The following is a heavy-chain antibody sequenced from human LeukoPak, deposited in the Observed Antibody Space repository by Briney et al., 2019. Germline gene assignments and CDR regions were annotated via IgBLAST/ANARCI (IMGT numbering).Heavy chain of an antibody. CDR1: GGSISSGGYY. J-gene: IGHJ4*02. CDR3: ARDRGPYSGNDSYYFDY. Sequence: SETLSLTCTVSGGSISSGGYYWSWIRQHPGKGLEWIGYIYYSGSTYYNPSLKSRVTISVDTSKNQFSLKLSSVTAADTAVYYCARDRGPYSGNDSYYFDYWGQGTLVTVSS. V-gene: IGHV4-31*03. CDR2: IYYSGST. D-gene: IGHD5-12*01.